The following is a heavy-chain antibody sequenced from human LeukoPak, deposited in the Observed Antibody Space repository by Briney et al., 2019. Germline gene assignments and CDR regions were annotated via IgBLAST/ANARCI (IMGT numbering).Heavy chain of an antibody. D-gene: IGHD3-22*01. V-gene: IGHV3-64*01. Sequence: GGSLRLSCAASGFTFSMYAIYWVRQAPEKGLEYISTISSDGGSIYYANSVKGRFTISRDNSRNTLYLQMGRLRAEDMAVYYCARGAPRGSYYDSGLDYWGQGTLVTVSS. CDR1: GFTFSMYA. J-gene: IGHJ4*02. CDR3: ARGAPRGSYYDSGLDY. CDR2: ISSDGGSI.